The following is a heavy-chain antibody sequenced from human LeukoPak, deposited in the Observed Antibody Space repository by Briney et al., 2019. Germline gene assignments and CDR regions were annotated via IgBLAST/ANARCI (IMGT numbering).Heavy chain of an antibody. D-gene: IGHD1-1*01. Sequence: KSGGSLRLSCAASGFTFSDYYMSWIRQAPGKGLEWISYISATDSPRFYADSVKGRFTISRDNAKKSLFLQMNSLRAEDTAVYYCASGVYNSSPYYWGQGTLVTVSS. CDR2: ISATDSPR. CDR3: ASGVYNSSPYY. CDR1: GFTFSDYY. V-gene: IGHV3-11*01. J-gene: IGHJ4*02.